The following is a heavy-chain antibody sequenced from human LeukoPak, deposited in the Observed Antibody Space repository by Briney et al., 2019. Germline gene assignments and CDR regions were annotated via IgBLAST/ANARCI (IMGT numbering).Heavy chain of an antibody. J-gene: IGHJ4*02. CDR1: GESIRSSNW. CDR2: IYHSGTT. CDR3: SNKVYCSTTSCHPAGY. Sequence: SETLSLTCTVSGESIRSSNWWSWVRQPPGKGLEWIGEIYHSGTTNYNPSLKSRVTISFATSTNQFFLDLSPVTAADTAVYYCSNKVYCSTTSCHPAGYWGLGSLVTVSS. V-gene: IGHV4-4*02. D-gene: IGHD2-2*01.